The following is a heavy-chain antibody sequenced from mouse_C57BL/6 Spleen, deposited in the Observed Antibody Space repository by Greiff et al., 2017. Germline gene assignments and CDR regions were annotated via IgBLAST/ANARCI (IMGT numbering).Heavy chain of an antibody. J-gene: IGHJ4*01. Sequence: VKLMESGAELARPGASVKMSCKASGYTFTSYTMHWVKQRPGQGLEWIGYINPSSGYTKYNQKFKDKATLTADKSSSTAYMQLSSLTSEDSAVYTCAKYYDGTRDYAMDYGGQGTSVTVSS. CDR2: INPSSGYT. D-gene: IGHD1-1*02. CDR1: GYTFTSYT. V-gene: IGHV1-4*01. CDR3: AKYYDGTRDYAMDY.